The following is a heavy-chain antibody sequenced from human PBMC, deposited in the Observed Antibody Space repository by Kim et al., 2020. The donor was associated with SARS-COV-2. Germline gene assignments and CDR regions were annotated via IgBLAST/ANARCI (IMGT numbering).Heavy chain of an antibody. Sequence: GGSLRLSCAASGFTFSSYAMSWVRQAPGKGLEWVSAISGSGGSTYYADSVKGRFTISRDNSKNTLYLQMNSLRAEDTAVYYCAKDFTLVPAAIDYYYGMDVWGQGTTVTVSS. CDR2: ISGSGGST. J-gene: IGHJ6*02. V-gene: IGHV3-23*01. D-gene: IGHD2-2*02. CDR1: GFTFSSYA. CDR3: AKDFTLVPAAIDYYYGMDV.